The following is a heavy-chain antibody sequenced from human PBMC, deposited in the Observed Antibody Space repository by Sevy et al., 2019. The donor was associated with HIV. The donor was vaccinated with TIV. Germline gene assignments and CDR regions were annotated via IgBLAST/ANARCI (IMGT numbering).Heavy chain of an antibody. CDR2: IKSKTDGGTT. V-gene: IGHV3-15*01. CDR3: STQWF. J-gene: IGHJ4*02. CDR1: GITFSNTW. Sequence: GGSLRLSCAGSGITFSNTWMSWVRQAPGKGLEWIGRIKSKTDGGTTDYAAPVKGRFSISRDDSKNTLYLQMNSVKTEDTAVYYCSTQWFWGQGTLVTVSS. D-gene: IGHD3-22*01.